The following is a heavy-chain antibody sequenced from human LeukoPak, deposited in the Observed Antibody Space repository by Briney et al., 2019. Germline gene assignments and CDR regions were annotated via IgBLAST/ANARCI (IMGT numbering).Heavy chain of an antibody. D-gene: IGHD1-20*01. CDR2: ILYHRSNK. V-gene: IGHV3-30*04. Sequence: GGSLRLSCAASGFAFSGYAMHWVRQAPGKGLEWVSLILYHRSNKYYADSVKGRFTISRDNSENTLYLQMNNLKPEDTAVYYCATWGFHVTGTMNWGQGTLVTVSS. CDR1: GFAFSGYA. CDR3: ATWGFHVTGTMN. J-gene: IGHJ4*02.